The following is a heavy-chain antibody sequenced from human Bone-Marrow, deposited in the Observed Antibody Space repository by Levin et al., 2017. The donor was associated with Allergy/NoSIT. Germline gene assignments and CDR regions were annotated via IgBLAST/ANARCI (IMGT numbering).Heavy chain of an antibody. CDR2: IFQSGST. CDR1: GGSISNDNW. CDR3: ATRYVGPPDH. J-gene: IGHJ4*02. V-gene: IGHV4-4*02. Sequence: SETLSLTCAVSGGSISNDNWWTWVRQPPGKGLEWIGEIFQSGSTNYNPSLKSRVTMSIDKSTNQFSLKLNSVTAADTAVYYCATRYVGPPDHWGQGSLVTVSS. D-gene: IGHD1-26*01.